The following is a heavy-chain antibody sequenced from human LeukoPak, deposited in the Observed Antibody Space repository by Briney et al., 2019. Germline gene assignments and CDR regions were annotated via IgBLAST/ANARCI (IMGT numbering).Heavy chain of an antibody. CDR2: IIHRGST. D-gene: IGHD4-17*01. V-gene: IGHV4-34*12. J-gene: IGHJ4*02. CDR3: ARDSTTVSGGDYGGDY. CDR1: GGSFSGYY. Sequence: SETLSLTYAVYGGSFSGYYWSWIRQPPGKGLEWIGEIIHRGSTDYNPSLKSRLTISVDTSKNQFSLKLSSVTAADTAVYYCARDSTTVSGGDYGGDYWGQGTLVTVSS.